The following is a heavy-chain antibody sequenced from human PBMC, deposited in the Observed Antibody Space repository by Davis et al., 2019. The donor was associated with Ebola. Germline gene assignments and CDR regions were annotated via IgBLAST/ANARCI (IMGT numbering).Heavy chain of an antibody. J-gene: IGHJ6*02. Sequence: PGGSLRLSCTVSGGSISSYYWSWIRQPPGKGLEWIGYIYYSGNTNYNPSLKSRVTISVDTSKNQFSLKLSSVTAADTAVYYCARDLGSERIYCSGGSCYKTYYYYGMDVWGQGTTVTVSS. V-gene: IGHV4-59*01. CDR1: GGSISSYY. CDR2: IYYSGNT. D-gene: IGHD2-15*01. CDR3: ARDLGSERIYCSGGSCYKTYYYYGMDV.